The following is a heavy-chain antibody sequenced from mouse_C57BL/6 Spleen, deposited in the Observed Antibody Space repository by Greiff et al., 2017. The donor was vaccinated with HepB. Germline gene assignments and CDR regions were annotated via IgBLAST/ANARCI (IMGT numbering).Heavy chain of an antibody. Sequence: ILIIAPTSGVPNYNYNFKSKATLTVDKPSSTAYMQLSSLTSEDSAVYYCARDSNYWYFDVWGTGTTVTVSS. V-gene: IGHV1-72*01. D-gene: IGHD2-5*01. CDR3: ARDSNYWYFDV. CDR2: IAPTSGVP. J-gene: IGHJ1*03.